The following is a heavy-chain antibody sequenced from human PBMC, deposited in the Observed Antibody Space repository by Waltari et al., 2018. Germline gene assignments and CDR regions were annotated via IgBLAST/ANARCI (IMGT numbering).Heavy chain of an antibody. J-gene: IGHJ5*02. V-gene: IGHV3-23*01. D-gene: IGHD2-2*01. CDR1: GFTSSNYA. CDR3: AKGTLALVRSSRTSCFPS. Sequence: EVQLLESGGGLVQPGGALRLFCAASGFTSSNYAMNGVRQAPGDGLEWVSVKGRFTSARDDSKNTLYLQMNSLRAEDTAVYYCAKGTLALVRSSRTSCFPSWGQGTLVTVSS.